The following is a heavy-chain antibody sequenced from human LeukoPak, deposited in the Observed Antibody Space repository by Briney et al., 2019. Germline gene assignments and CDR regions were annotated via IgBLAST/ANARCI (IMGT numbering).Heavy chain of an antibody. CDR3: ARVYCGGDCYSPYYFDY. CDR1: GGTFSSYA. J-gene: IGHJ4*02. CDR2: VIPIFGTA. D-gene: IGHD2-21*02. Sequence: SVKVSCKASGGTFSSYAISWVRQAPGQGLEWMGGVIPIFGTANYAQKFQGRVTITADESTSTAYMELSSLRSEDTAVYYCARVYCGGDCYSPYYFDYWGQGTLVTVSS. V-gene: IGHV1-69*01.